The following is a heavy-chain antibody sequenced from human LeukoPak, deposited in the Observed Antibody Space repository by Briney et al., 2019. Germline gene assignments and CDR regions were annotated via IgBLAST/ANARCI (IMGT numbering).Heavy chain of an antibody. J-gene: IGHJ6*03. V-gene: IGHV4-4*07. CDR3: ARWMGDLTGYMGGYMDV. Sequence: SETLSLTCTVSGDSISSYYWSWIRQPAGKGLEWIGRIYTSGSTNYNPSLKSRVTISVDTSKNQFSLKLSSVTAADTAVYYCARWMGDLTGYMGGYMDVWGKGTTVTISS. D-gene: IGHD3-9*01. CDR1: GDSISSYY. CDR2: IYTSGST.